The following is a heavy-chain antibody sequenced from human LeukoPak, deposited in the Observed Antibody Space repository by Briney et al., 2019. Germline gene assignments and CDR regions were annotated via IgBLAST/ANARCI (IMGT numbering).Heavy chain of an antibody. V-gene: IGHV3-11*01. CDR1: GFSFSDYY. CDR2: ISSAGGIM. Sequence: GGSLRLSRAASGFSFSDYYMTWIRQAPGKGLEWVSYISSAGGIMYYADSVKGRFTISRDNAKNSLYLRMNSLRADDTAVYFCARVGYDILAGYSTYFDYWGQGALLTVSS. D-gene: IGHD3-9*01. CDR3: ARVGYDILAGYSTYFDY. J-gene: IGHJ4*02.